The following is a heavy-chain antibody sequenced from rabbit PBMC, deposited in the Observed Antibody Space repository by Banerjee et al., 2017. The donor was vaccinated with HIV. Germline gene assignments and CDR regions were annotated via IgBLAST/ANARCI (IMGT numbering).Heavy chain of an antibody. J-gene: IGHJ4*01. CDR3: ARDLAGVIGWNFGL. CDR1: GFSFSNKYV. Sequence: QEQLEESGGDLVKPEGSLTLTCTASGFSFSNKYVICWVRQAPGKGLEWIACIYAGSSDSTYYASWAKGRFTISKTSSTTVTLQMTSLTAADTATYFCARDLAGVIGWNFGLLGPGTLVTVS. CDR2: IYAGSSDST. V-gene: IGHV1S45*01. D-gene: IGHD4-1*01.